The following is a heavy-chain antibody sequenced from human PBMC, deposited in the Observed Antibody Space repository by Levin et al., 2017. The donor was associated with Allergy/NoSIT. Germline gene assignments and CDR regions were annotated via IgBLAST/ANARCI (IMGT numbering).Heavy chain of an antibody. Sequence: SCAASGFIFSNYGMHWVRQAPGKGMEWVAVISYDESKKFYADSVKGRFTISRDNSKNTLYLQLNSLRVEDTALYYCARLYSDFGAGMDFWGQGTTVTVSS. V-gene: IGHV3-30*03. CDR2: ISYDESKK. D-gene: IGHD4-11*01. J-gene: IGHJ6*02. CDR1: GFIFSNYG. CDR3: ARLYSDFGAGMDF.